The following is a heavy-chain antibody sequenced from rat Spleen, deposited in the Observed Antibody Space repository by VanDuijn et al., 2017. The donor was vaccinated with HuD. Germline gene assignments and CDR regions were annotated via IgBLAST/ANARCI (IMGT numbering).Heavy chain of an antibody. D-gene: IGHD1-1*01. CDR3: ARSDGVHYYLPFAD. V-gene: IGHV3-3*01. Sequence: EVQLQESGPGLVKPSQSLSLTCSVTGHSISSSYRWNWIRKFPGNKLEWMGYINSAGTTNYNPSPKSRISITRDTSKNQFFLQVNSVSSEDTATYYCARSDGVHYYLPFADWGQGTLVTASS. J-gene: IGHJ3*01. CDR2: INSAGTT. CDR1: GHSISSSYR.